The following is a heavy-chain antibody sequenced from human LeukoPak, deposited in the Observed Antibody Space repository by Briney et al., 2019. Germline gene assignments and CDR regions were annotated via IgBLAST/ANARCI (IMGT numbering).Heavy chain of an antibody. J-gene: IGHJ5*02. V-gene: IGHV4-59*12. D-gene: IGHD2-15*01. CDR3: ARAVIVVAAATQRNWFDP. CDR1: GGSISTYY. Sequence: SETLSLTCTVSGGSISTYYWTWIRQPPGKGLDYIGYIYYSGSTNYNPSLKSRVTISVDTSKNQFSLKLSSVTAADTAIYYCARAVIVVAAATQRNWFDPWGQGTLVTVSS. CDR2: IYYSGST.